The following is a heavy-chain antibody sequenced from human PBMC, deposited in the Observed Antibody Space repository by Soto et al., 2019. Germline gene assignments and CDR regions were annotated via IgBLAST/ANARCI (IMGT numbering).Heavy chain of an antibody. J-gene: IGHJ6*03. D-gene: IGHD2-15*01. CDR2: IGSKTNNYAT. Sequence: EVQLVESGGGLVQPGGPLKLAGLASGFPPGDSAIHWVRKASAKGLEWVGRIGSKTNNYATTYAAPVRGRFTLSRDDSKNTAYLQMNNLESEDAAVYYCTRHAGGQVEHSFYYYFMDVWGKGATVSV. CDR1: GFPPGDSA. V-gene: IGHV3-73*01. CDR3: TRHAGGQVEHSFYYYFMDV.